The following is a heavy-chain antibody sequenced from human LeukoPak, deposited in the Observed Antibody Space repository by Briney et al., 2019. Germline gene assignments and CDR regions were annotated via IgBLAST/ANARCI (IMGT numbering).Heavy chain of an antibody. D-gene: IGHD3-9*01. V-gene: IGHV3-23*01. CDR2: ISGSGGNT. CDR1: GFTFSSYA. CDR3: ARGHYDVLAASYKWTPDY. Sequence: GGSLRLSCAASGFTFSSYAMSWVRQAPGKGLEWVSTISGSGGNTYYADSVKGRFTISRDNAKNSLSLQLNSLRVEDTAVYYCARGHYDVLAASYKWTPDYWGQGTLVTVSS. J-gene: IGHJ4*02.